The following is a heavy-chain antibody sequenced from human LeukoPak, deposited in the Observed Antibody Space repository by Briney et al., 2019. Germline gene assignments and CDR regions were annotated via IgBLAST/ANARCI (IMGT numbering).Heavy chain of an antibody. V-gene: IGHV3-53*01. CDR3: ARPGEGSGYYPFGY. CDR2: IYTGGIT. D-gene: IGHD3-22*01. CDR1: GFTFTKHW. J-gene: IGHJ4*02. Sequence: PGGSLRLSCVASGFTFTKHWMSWVRQAPGKGLEWVSVIYTGGITDYADSVRGRFTISRDNSKNTLYLQMNSLRAEDTAVYYCARPGEGSGYYPFGYWGQGTLVTVSS.